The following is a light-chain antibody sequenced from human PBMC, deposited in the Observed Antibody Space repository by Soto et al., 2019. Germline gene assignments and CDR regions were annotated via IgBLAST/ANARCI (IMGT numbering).Light chain of an antibody. Sequence: QSALTQPASVSGSPGQSITISCTGTSSDVGGYNYVSWYQQHPGKAPKLMIYEVTNRPSGGSNRFSGSKSGNTASLTISGLQAGDEADYYCSSYTSSSTKVFGTGTKGTVL. CDR2: EVT. V-gene: IGLV2-14*01. CDR3: SSYTSSSTKV. J-gene: IGLJ1*01. CDR1: SSDVGGYNY.